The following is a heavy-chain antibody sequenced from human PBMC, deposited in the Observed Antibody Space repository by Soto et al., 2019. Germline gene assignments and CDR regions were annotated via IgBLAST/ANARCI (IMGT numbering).Heavy chain of an antibody. CDR2: IYYSGST. J-gene: IGHJ4*02. V-gene: IGHV4-39*01. CDR3: ARQTYYYDSSGYYIFDY. D-gene: IGHD3-22*01. CDR1: GGSISSSSYY. Sequence: PSETLSLTCTVSGGSISSSSYYWGWIRQPPGKGLEWIGSIYYSGSTYYNPSLKSRVTISVDTSKNQFSLKLSSVTAADTAVYYCARQTYYYDSSGYYIFDYWGQGTLVTVLL.